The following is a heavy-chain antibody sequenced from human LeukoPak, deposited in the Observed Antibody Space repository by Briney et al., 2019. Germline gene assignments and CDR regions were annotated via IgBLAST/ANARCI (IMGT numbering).Heavy chain of an antibody. Sequence: PGGSLPLSCAASGFTLRSYAMRWVPQPPGKAREWESAISGSGAGTYSAASVTGRFTISRDNSKTIMYLQTTSLRAEDTAIYSCARSTPAGTGWCNWFAPWGQGTLVTVPS. CDR3: ARSTPAGTGWCNWFAP. CDR2: ISGSGAGT. V-gene: IGHV3-23*01. D-gene: IGHD6-19*01. J-gene: IGHJ5*02. CDR1: GFTLRSYA.